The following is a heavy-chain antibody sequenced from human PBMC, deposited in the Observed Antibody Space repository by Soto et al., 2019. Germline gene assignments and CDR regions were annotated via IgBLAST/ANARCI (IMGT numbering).Heavy chain of an antibody. CDR3: ADLSLEYCITTTCPPDY. CDR1: GGSLKNYA. Sequence: QVQLVQSGAEVKKPGSSVKVSCKVSGGSLKNYAISWVRQARGQGLEWMGGIIPAFGRISYAEKFQGRVTIIADESTGTVYLDLRSLRSEDTAVYYCADLSLEYCITTTCPPDYWGQGTLVTVSS. V-gene: IGHV1-69*12. D-gene: IGHD2-2*01. CDR2: IIPAFGRI. J-gene: IGHJ4*02.